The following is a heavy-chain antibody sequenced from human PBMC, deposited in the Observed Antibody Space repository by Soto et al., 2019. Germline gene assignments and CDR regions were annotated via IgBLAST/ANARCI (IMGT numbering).Heavy chain of an antibody. Sequence: SVKVSCKASGGTFSSHASSWVRQAPGQGREWMGGIVPFFKGTKYAQKFQGRVTITADDSTSTAYLELRSLRSDDTAVYYCARDLYCSSTSRPSDYYGMDVWGHGTTVTVSS. CDR1: GGTFSSHA. CDR3: ARDLYCSSTSRPSDYYGMDV. CDR2: IVPFFKGT. J-gene: IGHJ6*02. V-gene: IGHV1-69*13. D-gene: IGHD2-2*01.